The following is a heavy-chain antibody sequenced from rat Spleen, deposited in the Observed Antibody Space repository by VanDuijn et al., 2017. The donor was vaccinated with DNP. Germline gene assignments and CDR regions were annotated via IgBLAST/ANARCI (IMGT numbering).Heavy chain of an antibody. D-gene: IGHD1-5*01. Sequence: EVQLVESGGGLVQPGRSLKLSCAASGFTFSDYYMAWVRQAPTKGLEWVATISTSGTRTYYPDSVKGRFTISRDNAKRTLYLQMDSLRSEDTATYYCATLDIGSTVDYWGQGVMVTVSS. V-gene: IGHV5-25*01. CDR3: ATLDIGSTVDY. CDR2: ISTSGTRT. J-gene: IGHJ2*01. CDR1: GFTFSDYY.